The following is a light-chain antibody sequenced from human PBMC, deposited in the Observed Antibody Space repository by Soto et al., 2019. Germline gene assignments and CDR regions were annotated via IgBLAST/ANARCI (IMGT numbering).Light chain of an antibody. V-gene: IGKV3-20*01. CDR2: GAS. J-gene: IGKJ1*01. CDR1: QSVSNNY. CDR3: QQYGSSGT. Sequence: ILLTQSTGTLSVSPGERSSLSWRASQSVSNNYLAWYQQKPGQAPRLLIYGASNRATGIPDRFSGSGSGTDFTLTISRLEPEDFAVYYCQQYGSSGTFAQGTKVDI.